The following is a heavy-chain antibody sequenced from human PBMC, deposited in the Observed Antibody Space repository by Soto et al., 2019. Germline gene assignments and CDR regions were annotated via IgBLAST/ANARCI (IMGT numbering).Heavy chain of an antibody. J-gene: IGHJ4*02. CDR3: ARIFDFWSGYYLSY. CDR2: IFWDDDK. Sequence: QITLKESGPTLVKPTQTLTLTCTFSGFSLSTSGVAVGWIRQAPRKAPEWLAFIFWDDDKRYSPSLENRITITKDTSKNQVVLTMTNMDPVDTATYYCARIFDFWSGYYLSYWGRGTLVTVSS. V-gene: IGHV2-5*02. D-gene: IGHD3-3*01. CDR1: GFSLSTSGVA.